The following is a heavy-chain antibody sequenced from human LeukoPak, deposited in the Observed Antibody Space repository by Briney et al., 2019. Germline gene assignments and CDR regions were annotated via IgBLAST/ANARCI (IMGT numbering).Heavy chain of an antibody. CDR3: TKGRSGGYQYYGMDV. D-gene: IGHD2-15*01. Sequence: GGSLRLSCAASGFTFDDYAMHWVRQAPGKGLEWVSGISWNSGSVGYADSGKGRFTISRDNAKNSLYLQMNSLGVEDTALYYCTKGRSGGYQYYGMDVWGRGTTVTVSS. CDR1: GFTFDDYA. V-gene: IGHV3-9*01. J-gene: IGHJ6*02. CDR2: ISWNSGSV.